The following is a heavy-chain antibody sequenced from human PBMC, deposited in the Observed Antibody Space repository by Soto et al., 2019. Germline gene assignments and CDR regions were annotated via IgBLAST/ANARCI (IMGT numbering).Heavy chain of an antibody. J-gene: IGHJ5*02. CDR3: ARGGREVPRIPYDT. V-gene: IGHV1-2*02. CDR1: GYTFSDYY. Sequence: QVQLVQSGAEVKKPGASVYVSCKASGYTFSDYYVHWVRQAPGQGLEWMGWINPNVGGTNYARKFQGRVTMTRDTSISTVYMKLIRLSSDDTAIYYCARGGREVPRIPYDTWGQGTRVTVSS. D-gene: IGHD3-16*01. CDR2: INPNVGGT.